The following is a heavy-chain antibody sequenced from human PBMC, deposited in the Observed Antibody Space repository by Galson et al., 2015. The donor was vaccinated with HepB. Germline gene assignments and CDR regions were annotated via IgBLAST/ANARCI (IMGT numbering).Heavy chain of an antibody. Sequence: SLRLSCAASGFTVSSNYMSWVRQAPRKGLEWVSVIYSGGSTYYADSVEGRFTISRDNSKNTLYLQMNSLRAEDTAVYYCARFYSSSWYSDYWGQGTLVTVSS. CDR3: ARFYSSSWYSDY. CDR2: IYSGGST. J-gene: IGHJ4*02. V-gene: IGHV3-53*01. CDR1: GFTVSSNY. D-gene: IGHD6-13*01.